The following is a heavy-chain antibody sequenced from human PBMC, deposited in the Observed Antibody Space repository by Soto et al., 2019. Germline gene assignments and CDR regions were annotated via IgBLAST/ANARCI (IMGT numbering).Heavy chain of an antibody. D-gene: IGHD3-16*01. CDR3: ARGVYDYVWGITQTDY. J-gene: IGHJ4*02. Sequence: SETLSLTCAGYGGSLSGYYWSWIRQPPGKGLEWIGEINHSGSTNYNPSLKSRVTISVDTSKNQFSLKLSSVTAADTAVYYCARGVYDYVWGITQTDYWGQGTLVTVSS. CDR2: INHSGST. V-gene: IGHV4-34*01. CDR1: GGSLSGYY.